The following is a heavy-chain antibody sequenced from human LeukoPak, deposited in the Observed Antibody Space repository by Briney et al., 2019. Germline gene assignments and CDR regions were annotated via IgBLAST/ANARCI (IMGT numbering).Heavy chain of an antibody. D-gene: IGHD3-10*01. J-gene: IGHJ4*02. V-gene: IGHV3-30*04. CDR1: GFNFSNYA. CDR2: ISYEGNNK. CDR3: ARRAAMVRGVIIAGELDY. Sequence: GGSLRLSCAASGFNFSNYAMHWVRQAPGKGLEWVAVISYEGNNKYYADSVKGRFTISRDNAKNSLYLQMNSLRAEDTAVYYCARRAAMVRGVIIAGELDYWGQGTLVTVSS.